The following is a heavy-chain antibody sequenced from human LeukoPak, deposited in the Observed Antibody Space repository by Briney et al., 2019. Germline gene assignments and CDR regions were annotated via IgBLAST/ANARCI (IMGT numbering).Heavy chain of an antibody. D-gene: IGHD3-22*01. J-gene: IGHJ3*02. Sequence: PGGSLRLSCAASGFTVSSNYMSWVRQAPGKGLEWVSVIYSGGSTYYADSVKGRFTISRDSAKNSLYLQMNSLRAEDTALYYCARGPPYYESRGYFSGAFDIWGQGTMVTVSS. CDR3: ARGPPYYESRGYFSGAFDI. CDR1: GFTVSSNY. V-gene: IGHV3-53*05. CDR2: IYSGGST.